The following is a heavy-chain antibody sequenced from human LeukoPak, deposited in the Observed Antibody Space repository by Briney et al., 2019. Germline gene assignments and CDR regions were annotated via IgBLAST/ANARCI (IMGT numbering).Heavy chain of an antibody. V-gene: IGHV3-64*01. CDR3: ARSSGYSYDY. CDR2: ISPNGAGT. J-gene: IGHJ4*02. D-gene: IGHD5-18*01. Sequence: GGSLRLSCAASGFTFSSYTMHRVRQAPGKGLEYVSAISPNGAGTYYANSVKGRFTISRDNSKNTLYLQMGSLRAEDMAVYYCARSSGYSYDYWGQGTLVTVSS. CDR1: GFTFSSYT.